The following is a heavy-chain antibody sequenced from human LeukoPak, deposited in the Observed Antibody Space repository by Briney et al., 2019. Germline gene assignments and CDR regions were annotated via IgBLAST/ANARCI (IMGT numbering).Heavy chain of an antibody. CDR1: GGSISSGGYY. V-gene: IGHV4-31*03. D-gene: IGHD3-9*01. CDR3: ARGPHYDILTGYPFDY. CDR2: IYYSGGT. Sequence: SETLSLTCTVSGGSISSGGYYWSWIRQHPGKGLEWIGYIYYSGGTYYNPSLKSRVTISVDTSKNQFSLKLSSVTASDTAVYYCARGPHYDILTGYPFDYWGQGTLVTVSS. J-gene: IGHJ4*02.